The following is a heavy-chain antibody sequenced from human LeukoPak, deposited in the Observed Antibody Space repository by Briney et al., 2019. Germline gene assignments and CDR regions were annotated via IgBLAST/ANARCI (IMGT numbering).Heavy chain of an antibody. Sequence: SETLSLTCTVSGGSISSRSYYWGWIRQPPGKGLEWIGSIYYSGSTYYNPSLKSRVTISVDTSKNQFSLKLSSVTAADTAVYYCARLNYYGSAGDYWGQGTLVTVSS. CDR1: GGSISSRSYY. CDR3: ARLNYYGSAGDY. D-gene: IGHD3-10*01. CDR2: IYYSGST. V-gene: IGHV4-39*01. J-gene: IGHJ4*02.